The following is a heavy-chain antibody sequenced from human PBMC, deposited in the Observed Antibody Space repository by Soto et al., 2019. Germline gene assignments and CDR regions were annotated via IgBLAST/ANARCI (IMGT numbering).Heavy chain of an antibody. CDR1: GYTLTELS. V-gene: IGHV1-24*01. CDR3: ATGSKVWPNELNDYYYGMDV. D-gene: IGHD1-20*01. CDR2: FDPEDGET. Sequence: QVQLVQSGAAVKKPGASVKVSCKVSGYTLTELSMHWVRQAPGKGLEWMGGFDPEDGETIYAQKFQGRVTMTEDTSTDTAYMELSRLRSEDTAVYYCATGSKVWPNELNDYYYGMDVWGQGTTVTVSS. J-gene: IGHJ6*02.